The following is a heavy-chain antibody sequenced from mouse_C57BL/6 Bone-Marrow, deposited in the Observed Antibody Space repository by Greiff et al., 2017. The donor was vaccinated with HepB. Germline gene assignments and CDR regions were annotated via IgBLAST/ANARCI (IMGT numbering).Heavy chain of an antibody. CDR3: ATAQATWYAMDY. Sequence: VQLQQSVAELVRPGASVKLSCTASGFNIKNIYMHWVKQRPEQGLEWIGRIDPANGNTKYAPKFQGKATITADTSSNTAYLQLSSLTSEDTAIYYCATAQATWYAMDYWGQGTSVTVSS. D-gene: IGHD3-2*02. CDR2: IDPANGNT. V-gene: IGHV14-3*01. CDR1: GFNIKNIY. J-gene: IGHJ4*01.